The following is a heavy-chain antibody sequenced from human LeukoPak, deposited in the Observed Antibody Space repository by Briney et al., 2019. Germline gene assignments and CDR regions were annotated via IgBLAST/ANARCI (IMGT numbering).Heavy chain of an antibody. J-gene: IGHJ4*02. Sequence: GGSLRLSCAASGFTFSSYAMSWVRQAPGKGLEWVSAISGSGGSTYYADSVNGRFTISRDNSKNTLYLQMNSLRAEDTAIYYCAKDGDYTTGWYYFDYWGQGTLVTVSS. V-gene: IGHV3-23*01. CDR2: ISGSGGST. CDR1: GFTFSSYA. D-gene: IGHD6-19*01. CDR3: AKDGDYTTGWYYFDY.